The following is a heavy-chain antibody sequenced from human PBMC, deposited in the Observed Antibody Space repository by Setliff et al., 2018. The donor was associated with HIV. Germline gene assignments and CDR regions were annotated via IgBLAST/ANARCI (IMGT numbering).Heavy chain of an antibody. V-gene: IGHV4-31*03. CDR2: IYSTGDT. D-gene: IGHD3-22*01. CDR3: ARVRLTMIMMVDYFDQ. Sequence: SETLSLTCTVSGGSISSGGYYWSWIRQHPGKGLEWIGYIYSTGDTNYNPSLKSRVTLSADTSKNQLSLSLTSVTAADTAVYYCARVRLTMIMMVDYFDQWGQGTLVTVSS. J-gene: IGHJ4*02. CDR1: GGSISSGGYY.